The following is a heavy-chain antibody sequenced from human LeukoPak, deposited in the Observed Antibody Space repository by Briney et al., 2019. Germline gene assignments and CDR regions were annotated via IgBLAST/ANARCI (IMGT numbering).Heavy chain of an antibody. CDR1: GYTLTGYY. Sequence: ASVKVSSKASGYTLTGYYMHWVRQAPGQGLEWMGWINPNSGGTNYAQKFQGRFTMTRDTSISTAYMELSSLISDDTAVYYCARKTVADIFDYWGQGTLVTVSS. CDR2: INPNSGGT. J-gene: IGHJ4*02. CDR3: ARKTVADIFDY. V-gene: IGHV1-2*02. D-gene: IGHD6-19*01.